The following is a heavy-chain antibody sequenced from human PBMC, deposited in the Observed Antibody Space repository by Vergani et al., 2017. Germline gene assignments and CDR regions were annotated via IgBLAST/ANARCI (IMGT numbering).Heavy chain of an antibody. CDR3: AKANTRNSDYDYGYDYHAMDV. V-gene: IGHV3-23*01. Sequence: EVQLLESGGDLVQPGGSLRLSCAASGFTFNHYAMNWVRQAPGKGLEWVSGISGSGGSTYYAGSVKGRFTISRDSSKNTLYLQMNSLSAGDTAVYYCAKANTRNSDYDYGYDYHAMDVGGQGTTVTVSS. J-gene: IGHJ6*02. CDR2: ISGSGGST. CDR1: GFTFNHYA. D-gene: IGHD5-12*01.